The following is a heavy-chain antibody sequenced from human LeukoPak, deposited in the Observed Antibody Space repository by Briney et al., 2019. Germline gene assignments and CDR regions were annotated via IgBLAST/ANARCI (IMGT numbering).Heavy chain of an antibody. CDR1: GFTFSIYW. V-gene: IGHV3-7*01. J-gene: IGHJ5*02. D-gene: IGHD2-2*01. CDR2: IKQDGSEK. Sequence: GGSLGLSCAASGFTFSIYWMSWVRQAPGKGLEWVANIKQDGSEKYHVDSVKGRFTISRDNAKNSLYLQMNSLRAEDTAVYYCAREGRYCSSTSCSGHNWFDPWGQGTLVIVSS. CDR3: AREGRYCSSTSCSGHNWFDP.